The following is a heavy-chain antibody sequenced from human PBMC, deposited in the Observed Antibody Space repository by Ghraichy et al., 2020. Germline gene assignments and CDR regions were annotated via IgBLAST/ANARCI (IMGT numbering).Heavy chain of an antibody. Sequence: GGSLRLSCTASGFTFSNYWMTWVRQAPGMGLEWVPNIKGDGSMRNYVDSVKGRFTISRDNAKNSLYLQMNSLRAEDTAVYYCARDLNWENYWGQGTLVTVSS. J-gene: IGHJ4*02. CDR3: ARDLNWENY. D-gene: IGHD1-26*01. CDR2: IKGDGSMR. CDR1: GFTFSNYW. V-gene: IGHV3-7*03.